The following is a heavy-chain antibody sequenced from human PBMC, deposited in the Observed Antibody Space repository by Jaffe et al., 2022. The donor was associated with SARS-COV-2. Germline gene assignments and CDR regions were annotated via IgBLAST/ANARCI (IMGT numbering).Heavy chain of an antibody. D-gene: IGHD3-3*01. CDR3: ARDAGPFSGDYFDY. J-gene: IGHJ4*02. V-gene: IGHV4-59*01. Sequence: QVQLQESGPGLVKPSETLSLTCTVSGASISSYYWSWIRQPPGKGLEWIGNIYYSGSTNYNPSLKSRVTISIDTSKNQFSLRLSSVTAADAAVYYCARDAGPFSGDYFDYWGQGTLVTVSS. CDR1: GASISSYY. CDR2: IYYSGST.